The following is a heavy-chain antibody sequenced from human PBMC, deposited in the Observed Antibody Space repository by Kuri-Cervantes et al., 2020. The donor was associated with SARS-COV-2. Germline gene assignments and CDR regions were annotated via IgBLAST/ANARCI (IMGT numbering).Heavy chain of an antibody. D-gene: IGHD6-6*01. J-gene: IGHJ3*02. CDR3: ARESIAARLDAFDI. CDR2: INPNSGGT. Sequence: ASVKVSCKASGDTFTGYYMHWVRQAPGQGLEWMGWINPNSGGTNYAQKFQGRVTMTRDTSISTAYMELSRLRSDDTAVYYCARESIAARLDAFDIWGQGTMVTVSS. V-gene: IGHV1-2*02. CDR1: GDTFTGYY.